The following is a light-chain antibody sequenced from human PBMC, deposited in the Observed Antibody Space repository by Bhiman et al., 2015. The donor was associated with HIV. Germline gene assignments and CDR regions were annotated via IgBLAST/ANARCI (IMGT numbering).Light chain of an antibody. J-gene: IGLJ2*01. CDR3: AAWDDSLNVV. V-gene: IGLV1-44*01. CDR2: TND. CDR1: RSNIGSNT. Sequence: QSVLTQPPSASGTPGQSVTISCSGSRSNIGSNTVTWYQQLPGTAPKLLIYTNDQRASGVPDRFSASKSGTSASLAISGLQSEDEADYYCAAWDDSLNVVFGGGTKLTVL.